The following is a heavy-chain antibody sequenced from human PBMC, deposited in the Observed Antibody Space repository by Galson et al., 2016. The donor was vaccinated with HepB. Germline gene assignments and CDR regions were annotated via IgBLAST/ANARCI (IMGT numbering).Heavy chain of an antibody. J-gene: IGHJ5*02. Sequence: ETLSLTCTVSGASISGYYWSWIRQPPGKGLEWIGCIFYSGSTNYNPSLKSRVTISVDTSKNQFSLKLTSVTAADAAVYYCARDSGEGFDPWGQGTLVIVSS. V-gene: IGHV4-59*01. CDR3: ARDSGEGFDP. CDR1: GASISGYY. CDR2: IFYSGST.